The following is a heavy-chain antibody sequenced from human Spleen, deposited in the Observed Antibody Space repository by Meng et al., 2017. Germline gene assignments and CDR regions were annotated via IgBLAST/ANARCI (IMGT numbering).Heavy chain of an antibody. D-gene: IGHD6-13*01. CDR3: ATYSSSLYFAFDI. CDR2: INPQSGVT. J-gene: IGHJ3*02. Sequence: ASVKVSCKASGFTFTGYYMDWLRQAPGQGLEWMGRINPQSGVTKYGQKFQGRVTMTLDTSISTAYMELSRLKFDDTAVYYCATYSSSLYFAFDIWGQGTMVTVSS. V-gene: IGHV1-2*06. CDR1: GFTFTGYY.